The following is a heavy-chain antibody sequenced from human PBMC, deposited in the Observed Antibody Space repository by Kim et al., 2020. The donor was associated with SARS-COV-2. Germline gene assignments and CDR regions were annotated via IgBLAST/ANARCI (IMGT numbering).Heavy chain of an antibody. CDR1: GGSISTRNYY. CDR2: IYYSGST. Sequence: SETLSLTCTVSGGSISTRNYYWAWIRQPPGKGLEWIAIIYYSGSTYYNPSLKSRLTMSVDPSKNQFSLNLSSVTAADTAVYYCARRAPEFYYGSRYYFDHWGQGTLVSVSS. J-gene: IGHJ4*02. D-gene: IGHD3-10*01. CDR3: ARRAPEFYYGSRYYFDH. V-gene: IGHV4-39*01.